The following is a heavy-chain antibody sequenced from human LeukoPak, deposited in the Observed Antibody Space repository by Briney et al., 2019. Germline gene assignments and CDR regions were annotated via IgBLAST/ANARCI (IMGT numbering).Heavy chain of an antibody. CDR3: ARPYDILTGYYPLPDY. CDR1: GFTFSSYW. J-gene: IGHJ4*02. CDR2: INSDGSST. D-gene: IGHD3-9*01. Sequence: HPGGSLRLSCAASGFTFSSYWMHWVRQAPGKGLVWVSRINSDGSSTSYADSVKGRFTISRDNAKNTLYLQMSSLRAEDTAVYYCARPYDILTGYYPLPDYWGQGTLVTVSS. V-gene: IGHV3-74*01.